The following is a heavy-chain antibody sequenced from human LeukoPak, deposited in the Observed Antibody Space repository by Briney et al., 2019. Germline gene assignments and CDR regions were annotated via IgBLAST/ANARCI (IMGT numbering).Heavy chain of an antibody. CDR2: IYYSGST. J-gene: IGHJ4*02. CDR3: ARREEYSSGWYEY. V-gene: IGHV4-59*08. CDR1: GGSISSHY. Sequence: PSETLSLTCTVSGGSISSHYWSWIRQPPGKGLEWVGYIYYSGSTNYNPSLKSRVTISVDTSKNQFSLKLSSVTAADTAVYYCARREEYSSGWYEYWGQGTLVTVSS. D-gene: IGHD6-19*01.